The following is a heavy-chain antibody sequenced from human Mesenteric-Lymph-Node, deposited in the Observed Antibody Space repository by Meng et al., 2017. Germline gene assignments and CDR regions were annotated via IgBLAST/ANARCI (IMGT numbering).Heavy chain of an antibody. CDR3: AKSYPRVNQILRLGEFIDC. CDR2: ISGSGGTT. J-gene: IGHJ4*02. CDR1: GFTFGNSA. Sequence: LLESGGGFVQPGGSLRLSCAASGFTFGNSAMSWVRQAPGKGLEWLSCISGSGGTTYYADSVKGRFTISRDNSNNTLYLQMNSLRAEDTAVYYCAKSYPRVNQILRLGEFIDCWGQGTLVTVSS. D-gene: IGHD3-16*01. V-gene: IGHV3-23*01.